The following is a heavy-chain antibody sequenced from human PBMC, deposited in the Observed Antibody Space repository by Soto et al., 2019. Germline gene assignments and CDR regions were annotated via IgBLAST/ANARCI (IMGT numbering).Heavy chain of an antibody. CDR3: VRQDGDNWFDS. CDR1: GVSLNNGAYY. CDR2: ISYIGTT. Sequence: QLQLQESGPGLVKLSESLFLMCTVSGVSLNNGAYYWGWVRQPPGMGLGRIGSISYIGTTYYNPSLKSRVTISVDTAKNQFSLTLTSVTAADTAMYYCVRQDGDNWFDSWGQVALVTFAS. J-gene: IGHJ5*01. V-gene: IGHV4-39*01. D-gene: IGHD4-17*01.